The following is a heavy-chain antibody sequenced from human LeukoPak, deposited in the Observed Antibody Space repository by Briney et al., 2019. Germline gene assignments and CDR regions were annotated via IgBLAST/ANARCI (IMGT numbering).Heavy chain of an antibody. CDR2: MNPNSGGA. J-gene: IGHJ4*02. Sequence: EASVKVSFKPSGYTFTGYYIHWVRQAPGQGLEWMGWMNPNSGGATYARQFQGRVTMTRDTSINTAYIEVSRLRSDDTAVYYCARGSNVDTSMVTPFDYWGQGTLVTVSS. D-gene: IGHD5-18*01. CDR3: ARGSNVDTSMVTPFDY. V-gene: IGHV1-2*02. CDR1: GYTFTGYY.